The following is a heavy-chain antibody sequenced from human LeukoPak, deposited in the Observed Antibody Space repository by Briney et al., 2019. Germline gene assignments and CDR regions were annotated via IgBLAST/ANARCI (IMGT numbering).Heavy chain of an antibody. CDR1: GGSISGYY. D-gene: IGHD1-26*01. V-gene: IGHV4-4*07. CDR2: VHTSEST. Sequence: SGTLFLTCTVSGGSISGYYWSWIRQSAGKGREWIGRVHTSESTSYNPSLKSRVTVSVDTSKNQFSLKLSSVTAADTAVYYCARGKALSGTYYYYFDYWGQGTLVTVSS. J-gene: IGHJ4*02. CDR3: ARGKALSGTYYYYFDY.